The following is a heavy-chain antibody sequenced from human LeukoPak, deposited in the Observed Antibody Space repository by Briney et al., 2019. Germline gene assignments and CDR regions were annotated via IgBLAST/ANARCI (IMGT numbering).Heavy chain of an antibody. CDR1: GFTFSSYG. Sequence: GGSLRLSCAASGFTFSSYGMHWVRQAPGKGLEWVAFIRYDGSNKYYADSVKGRFTISRHNSKNTLYLQMNSLRAEDTAVYYCAKGYYYYDSPSMSDYWGQGTLVTVSS. CDR3: AKGYYYYDSPSMSDY. CDR2: IRYDGSNK. J-gene: IGHJ4*02. D-gene: IGHD3-22*01. V-gene: IGHV3-30*02.